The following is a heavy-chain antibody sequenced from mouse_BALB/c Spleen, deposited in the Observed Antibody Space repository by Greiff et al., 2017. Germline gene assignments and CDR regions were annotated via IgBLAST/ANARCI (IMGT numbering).Heavy chain of an antibody. D-gene: IGHD2-1*01. CDR2: ISSGSSTI. V-gene: IGHV5-17*02. CDR1: GFTFSSFG. Sequence: DVQLVESGGGLVQPGGSRKLSCAASGFTFSSFGMHWVRQAPEKGLEWVAYISSGSSTIYYADTVKGRFTISRDNPKNTLFLQMTSLRSEDTAMYYCARSGYGNYWYFDVWGAGTTVTVSS. J-gene: IGHJ1*01. CDR3: ARSGYGNYWYFDV.